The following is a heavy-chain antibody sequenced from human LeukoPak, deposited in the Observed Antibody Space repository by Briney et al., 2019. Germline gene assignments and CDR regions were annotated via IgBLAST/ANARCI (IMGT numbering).Heavy chain of an antibody. D-gene: IGHD6-25*01. Sequence: GGSLRLSCVASGFTFSNYSINWVRPAPGKGLEWISFISSSSSYIYYADSVKGRFTISRDNAKNLLFLQMSSLRAEDTAVYYCAPGIAAHWGQGTLVTVSS. CDR1: GFTFSNYS. J-gene: IGHJ4*02. CDR3: APGIAAH. V-gene: IGHV3-21*06. CDR2: ISSSSSYI.